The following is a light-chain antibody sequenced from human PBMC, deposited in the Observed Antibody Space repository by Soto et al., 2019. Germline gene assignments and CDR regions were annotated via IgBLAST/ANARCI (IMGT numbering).Light chain of an antibody. J-gene: IGKJ4*01. V-gene: IGKV4-1*01. CDR2: WAS. CDR3: QQCYSIPLT. CDR1: QSVLYGSSNKNY. Sequence: DIVMTQSPDALAVSLGERATINCKSSQSVLYGSSNKNYLAWYQQKPGQPPKLLIYWASTRESGVPDRFSGSGSGTDFTLTIRSLQAEDVAVYYCQQCYSIPLTFGGGTKLEIK.